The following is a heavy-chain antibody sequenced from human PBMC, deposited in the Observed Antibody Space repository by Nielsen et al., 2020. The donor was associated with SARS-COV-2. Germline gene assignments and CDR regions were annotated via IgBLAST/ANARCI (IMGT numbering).Heavy chain of an antibody. J-gene: IGHJ3*02. CDR3: ARVLSVYSSSWYEGNDAFDI. D-gene: IGHD6-13*01. CDR1: GYTFTSYY. V-gene: IGHV1-46*01. CDR2: INPGGGST. Sequence: ASVKVSCKASGYTFTSYYMHWVRQAPGQGLEWMGIINPGGGSTSYAQKFQGRVTMTRDTSTSTVYMELSSLRSEDTAVYYCARVLSVYSSSWYEGNDAFDIWGQGTMVTVSS.